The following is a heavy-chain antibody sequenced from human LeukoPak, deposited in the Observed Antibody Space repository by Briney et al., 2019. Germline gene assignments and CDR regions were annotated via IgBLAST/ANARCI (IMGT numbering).Heavy chain of an antibody. V-gene: IGHV3-20*04. CDR3: GRVYCGTTSCYDYYDYYMDV. Sequence: GGSLRLSCAASGFRFDDYGMSWVRHVPGKGLEWVSGTNWDGASTGYADSVEGRFTISRDNVKNFLYLQMNSLRVEDTALYFCGRVYCGTTSCYDYYDYYMDVWGKGTTVTVSS. CDR1: GFRFDDYG. CDR2: TNWDGAST. D-gene: IGHD2-2*01. J-gene: IGHJ6*03.